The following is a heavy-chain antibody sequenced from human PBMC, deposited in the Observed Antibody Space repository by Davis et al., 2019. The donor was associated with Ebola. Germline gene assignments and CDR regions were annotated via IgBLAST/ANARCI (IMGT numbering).Heavy chain of an antibody. CDR3: ARGAAAGYYYYYYGMDV. J-gene: IGHJ6*02. Sequence: AASVKVSCKASGYTFTSYYMHWARQAPGQGLEWMGIINPSGGSTSYAQKFQGRVTMTRDTSTSTAYMELRSLRSDDTAVYYCARGAAAGYYYYYYGMDVWGQGTTVTVSS. D-gene: IGHD6-13*01. V-gene: IGHV1-46*01. CDR2: INPSGGST. CDR1: GYTFTSYY.